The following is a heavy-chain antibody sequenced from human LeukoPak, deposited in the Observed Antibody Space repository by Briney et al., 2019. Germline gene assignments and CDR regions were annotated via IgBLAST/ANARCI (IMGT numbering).Heavy chain of an antibody. Sequence: GGSLRLSCAASVFTVSTNYMCWVRQDPGKGLEWVSIIHPDGYTRYADSVKGRFTISRGNSKNTLFLQMDSLRAEDTAVYYCARAGKPMAGKYYFDFWGQGTLVTVSS. CDR1: VFTVSTNY. CDR3: ARAGKPMAGKYYFDF. J-gene: IGHJ4*02. CDR2: IHPDGYT. D-gene: IGHD6-19*01. V-gene: IGHV3-53*01.